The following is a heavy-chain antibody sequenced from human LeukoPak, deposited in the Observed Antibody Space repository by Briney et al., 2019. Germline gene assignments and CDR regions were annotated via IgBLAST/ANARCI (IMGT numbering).Heavy chain of an antibody. CDR1: GYTFTSYH. D-gene: IGHD3-22*01. Sequence: ASVKVSCKASGYTFTSYHMHWVRQAPGQGLEWMGIINPSGGTTNFAQKFRGRVTMTEDTSTDTAYMELSSLRSEDTAVYYCATLYSRYYYDSSGYFGDYWGQGTLVTVSS. CDR2: INPSGGTT. J-gene: IGHJ4*02. CDR3: ATLYSRYYYDSSGYFGDY. V-gene: IGHV1-46*01.